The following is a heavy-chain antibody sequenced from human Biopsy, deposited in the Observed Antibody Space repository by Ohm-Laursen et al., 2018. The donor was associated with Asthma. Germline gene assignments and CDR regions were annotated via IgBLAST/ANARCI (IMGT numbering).Heavy chain of an antibody. Sequence: SLRLSCAASGFAFRSYAMNWVRQAPGKGLEWVAVISYDGSITHYADSVEGRFTISRGNSKNTVYLDISSLRIEDTAVFYCGIVVAANPFQGDCWGQGTLVTVSS. J-gene: IGHJ4*02. V-gene: IGHV3-30*03. D-gene: IGHD2-15*01. CDR2: ISYDGSIT. CDR3: GIVVAANPFQGDC. CDR1: GFAFRSYA.